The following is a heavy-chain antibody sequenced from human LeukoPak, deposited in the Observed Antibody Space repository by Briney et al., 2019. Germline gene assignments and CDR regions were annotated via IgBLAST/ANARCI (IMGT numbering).Heavy chain of an antibody. Sequence: SETLSPTCAVYGGSFSGYYWSWIRQPPGKGLEWIGEINYSGSTNYNPSLKSRVTISVDTSKNQFSLKLSSVTAADTAVYYCARVKTPGVRLRLLAAAGATDYWGQGTLVTVSS. V-gene: IGHV4-34*01. J-gene: IGHJ4*02. D-gene: IGHD6-13*01. CDR3: ARVKTPGVRLRLLAAAGATDY. CDR1: GGSFSGYY. CDR2: INYSGST.